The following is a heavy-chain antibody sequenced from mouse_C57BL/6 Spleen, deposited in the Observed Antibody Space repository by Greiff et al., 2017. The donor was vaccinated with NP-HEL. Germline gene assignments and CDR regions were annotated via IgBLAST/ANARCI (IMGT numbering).Heavy chain of an antibody. CDR1: GFTFSDYG. D-gene: IGHD2-12*01. J-gene: IGHJ4*01. V-gene: IGHV5-17*01. CDR3: ARLRPYYYAMDY. CDR2: ISSGSSTI. Sequence: DVMLVESGGGLVKPGGSLKLSCAASGFTFSDYGMHWVRQAPEKGLEWVAYISSGSSTIYYADTVKGRFTISRDNAKNTLFLQMTRLRSEDTAMYYCARLRPYYYAMDYWGQGTSVTVSS.